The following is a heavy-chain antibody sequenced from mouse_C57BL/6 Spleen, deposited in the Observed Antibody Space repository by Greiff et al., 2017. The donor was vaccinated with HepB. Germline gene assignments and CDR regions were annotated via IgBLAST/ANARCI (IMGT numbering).Heavy chain of an antibody. V-gene: IGHV7-3*01. CDR1: GFTFTDYY. CDR3: ARYTYEDAMDY. Sequence: EVKLQESGGGLVQPGGSLSLSCAASGFTFTDYYMSWVRQPPGKALEWLGFIRNKANGYTTEYSASVKGRFTISRDNSQSILYLQMNALRAEDSATYYCARYTYEDAMDYWGQGTSVTVSS. CDR2: IRNKANGYTT. J-gene: IGHJ4*01. D-gene: IGHD2-3*01.